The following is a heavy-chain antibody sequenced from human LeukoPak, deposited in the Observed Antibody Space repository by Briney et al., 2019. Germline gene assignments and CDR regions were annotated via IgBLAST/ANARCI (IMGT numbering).Heavy chain of an antibody. CDR2: INAGNGNT. Sequence: ASVKVSCKASGYTFTSYAMHWVRQAPGQRLEWMGWINAGNGNTKYSQKFQGRVTITRDTSASTAYMELSSLRSDDTAVYYCARDLGEAAAGFDYWGQGTLVTVSS. V-gene: IGHV1-3*01. CDR1: GYTFTSYA. CDR3: ARDLGEAAAGFDY. D-gene: IGHD6-13*01. J-gene: IGHJ4*02.